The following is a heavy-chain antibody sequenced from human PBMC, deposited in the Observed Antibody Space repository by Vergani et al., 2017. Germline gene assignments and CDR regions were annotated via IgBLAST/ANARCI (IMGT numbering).Heavy chain of an antibody. V-gene: IGHV3-30*04. D-gene: IGHD2-2*01. Sequence: QVQLVESGGGVVQPGRSLRLSCTVSGITFSDYAFHWVRQAPGKGLEWVSFVSTGTKSQSYAESVKGRVTISRDSAKNSLYLQMDSLRAGDTAVYYCAREYSSTSGRAFDFWGQGTKVTVSS. CDR1: GITFSDYA. CDR2: VSTGTKSQ. J-gene: IGHJ3*01. CDR3: AREYSSTSGRAFDF.